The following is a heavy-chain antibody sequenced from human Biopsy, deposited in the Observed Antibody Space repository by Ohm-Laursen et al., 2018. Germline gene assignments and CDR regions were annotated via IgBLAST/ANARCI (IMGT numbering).Heavy chain of an antibody. D-gene: IGHD3-3*01. CDR3: AKGITVYGVVLPYYFDD. V-gene: IGHV4-59*11. J-gene: IGHJ4*02. CDR2: FYGSGKN. CDR1: GASLSSHY. Sequence: SDTLSLTCTVSGASLSSHYWSWIRQPPGKGLEWLGYFYGSGKNYYNPSLKSRVTISVDPSKNQFSLKLNAVTAADTAVYYCAKGITVYGVVLPYYFDDWGQGTLVTASS.